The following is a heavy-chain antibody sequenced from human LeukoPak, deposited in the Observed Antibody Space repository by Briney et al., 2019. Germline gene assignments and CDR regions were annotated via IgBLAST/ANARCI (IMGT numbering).Heavy chain of an antibody. J-gene: IGHJ4*02. V-gene: IGHV3-7*01. CDR2: IKNDGSEE. CDR3: ARAIRGSAVDTGDR. Sequence: GGSLRLSCAASGFTFSRYWMRWVRQAPGKGLEGVANIKNDGSEEYYVDSVKGRFTISRDNARNSLFLQMNSLTVEDTAVYYCARAIRGSAVDTGDRWVQGTLVTVSS. D-gene: IGHD3-10*01. CDR1: GFTFSRYW.